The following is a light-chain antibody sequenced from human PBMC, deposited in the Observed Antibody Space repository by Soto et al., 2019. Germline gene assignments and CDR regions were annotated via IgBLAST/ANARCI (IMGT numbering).Light chain of an antibody. Sequence: DIQMTQSPSTLSASMGDTVTITCRASQSISSWLAWYQHKPGKAPKLLIYQASILHSGVPSRFGGSGSGTDFTLTITGLQPDDFATYYCQQYNSNYRLWTFGQGTKVEIK. CDR1: QSISSW. J-gene: IGKJ1*01. CDR2: QAS. V-gene: IGKV1-5*03. CDR3: QQYNSNYRLWT.